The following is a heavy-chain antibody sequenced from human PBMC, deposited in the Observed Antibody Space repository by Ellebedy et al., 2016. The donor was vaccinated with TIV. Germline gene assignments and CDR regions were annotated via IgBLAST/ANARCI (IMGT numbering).Heavy chain of an antibody. V-gene: IGHV4-39*01. CDR2: IYSTGST. CDR1: GGSISSYY. D-gene: IGHD2-15*01. Sequence: MPSETLSLTCTVSGGSISSYYWGRIRQPPGKGLEWIGTIYSTGSTYYNPSLPSRVTISVDTSKNQFSLNLRSVTAADTAVYYCARHLVVVAASMGFDPWGQGTLVTVSS. J-gene: IGHJ5*02. CDR3: ARHLVVVAASMGFDP.